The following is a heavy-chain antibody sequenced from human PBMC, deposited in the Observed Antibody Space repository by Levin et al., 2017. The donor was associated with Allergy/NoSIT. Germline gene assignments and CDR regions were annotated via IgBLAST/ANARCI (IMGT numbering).Heavy chain of an antibody. CDR2: IYYSGST. CDR3: ARGGIGYCSGGSCYSRALRAFDI. CDR1: GGSISSGDYY. V-gene: IGHV4-30-4*01. J-gene: IGHJ3*02. D-gene: IGHD2-15*01. Sequence: PSETLSLTCTVSGGSISSGDYYWSWIRQPPGKGLEWIGYIYYSGSTYYNPSLKSRVTISVDTSKNQFSLKLSSVTAADTAVYYCARGGIGYCSGGSCYSRALRAFDIWGQGTMVTVSS.